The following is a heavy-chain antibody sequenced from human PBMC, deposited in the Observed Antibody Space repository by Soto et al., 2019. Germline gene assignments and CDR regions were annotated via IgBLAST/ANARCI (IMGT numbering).Heavy chain of an antibody. D-gene: IGHD3-10*01. V-gene: IGHV4-39*01. CDR2: IYYSGST. CDR3: ARHVEAYGSGSYPPVHTDHWFDP. CDR1: GGSISSSSYY. J-gene: IGHJ5*02. Sequence: PSETLSLTCTVSGGSISSSSYYWGWIRQPPGKGLEWIGSIYYSGSTYYNPSLKSRVTISVDTSKNQFSLKLSSVTAADTAVYYCARHVEAYGSGSYPPVHTDHWFDPWGQGTLVTVSS.